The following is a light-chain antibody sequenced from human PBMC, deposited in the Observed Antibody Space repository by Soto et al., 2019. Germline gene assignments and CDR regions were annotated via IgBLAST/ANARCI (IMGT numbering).Light chain of an antibody. CDR3: SSYTSSSTRV. V-gene: IGLV2-14*01. Sequence: QSVLTQPASVSGSPGQSITISCTGTSSDVGGYNYVSWYQQHPGKAHKLKNYDDSNRPSGVSNRFSGSKSGNTASLSISGPQAEDEADYYCSSYTSSSTRVFGTGTKVTVL. CDR2: DDS. CDR1: SSDVGGYNY. J-gene: IGLJ1*01.